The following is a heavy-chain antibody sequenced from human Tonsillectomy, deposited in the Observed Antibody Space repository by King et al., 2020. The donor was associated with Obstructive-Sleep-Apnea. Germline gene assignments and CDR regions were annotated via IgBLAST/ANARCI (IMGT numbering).Heavy chain of an antibody. CDR3: ARGGYSGYDGAFDI. CDR2: IKQDGSEK. V-gene: IGHV3-7*03. J-gene: IGHJ3*02. D-gene: IGHD5-12*01. CDR1: GFTLSSYW. Sequence: VQLVESGGGLVQPGGSLRLSCAASGFTLSSYWMSWFRQAPGKGLEWVANIKQDGSEKYYVDSVKGRFTISRDNAKNSLYLQMNSLRAEDTAVYYCARGGYSGYDGAFDIWGQGTMVTVSS.